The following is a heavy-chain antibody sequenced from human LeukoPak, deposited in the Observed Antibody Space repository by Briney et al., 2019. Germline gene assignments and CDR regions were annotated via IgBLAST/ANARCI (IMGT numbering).Heavy chain of an antibody. CDR1: GYKFTNYW. D-gene: IGHD5-12*01. CDR2: IYPRDSDT. V-gene: IGHV5-51*01. Sequence: GESLKISCKGSGYKFTNYWIAWVRQMPGQGLEWLGIIYPRDSDTRYSPSFQGQVSISVDTSIDTAYLQWSSVKASDTAMYYCARLVPPWIKVNLDYWGQGTLLTVSS. J-gene: IGHJ4*02. CDR3: ARLVPPWIKVNLDY.